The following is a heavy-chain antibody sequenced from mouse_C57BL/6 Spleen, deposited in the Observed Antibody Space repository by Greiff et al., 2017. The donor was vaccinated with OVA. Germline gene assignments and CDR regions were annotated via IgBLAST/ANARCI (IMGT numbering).Heavy chain of an antibody. Sequence: VQLQQPGAELVMPGASVKLSCKASGYTFTSYWMHWVKQRPGQGLEWIGEIDPSDSYTNYNQKFKGKSTLTVDKSSSTAYMQLSSLTSEDSAVYYCARGDYGSIVFDYWGQGTTLTVSS. D-gene: IGHD1-1*01. CDR1: GYTFTSYW. CDR2: IDPSDSYT. CDR3: ARGDYGSIVFDY. V-gene: IGHV1-69*01. J-gene: IGHJ2*01.